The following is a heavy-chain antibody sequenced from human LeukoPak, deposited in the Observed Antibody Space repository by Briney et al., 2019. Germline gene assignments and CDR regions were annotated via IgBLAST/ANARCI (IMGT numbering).Heavy chain of an antibody. CDR3: ARRGITIFGVVISPGAFDI. D-gene: IGHD3-3*01. J-gene: IGHJ3*02. Sequence: SETLSLTCAVYGGSLSGYYWSWIRQPPGKGLEWIGEINHSGSTNYNPSLKSRVTISVDTSKNQFSLKLSSVTAADTAVYYCARRGITIFGVVISPGAFDIWGQGTMVTVSS. CDR2: INHSGST. CDR1: GGSLSGYY. V-gene: IGHV4-34*01.